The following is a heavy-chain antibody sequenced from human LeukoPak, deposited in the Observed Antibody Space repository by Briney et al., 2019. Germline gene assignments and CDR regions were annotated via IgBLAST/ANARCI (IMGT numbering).Heavy chain of an antibody. CDR3: AKGGDFWSGTTRYFDY. Sequence: GGSLSLSCATSGFTFSGYAMSWVRQAPGKGLEWVSTISTGGGSSYYADSVKGRFIISRDNSKNTLYLQMNSLRAEDTAVYYCAKGGDFWSGTTRYFDYWGQGTLVTVSS. J-gene: IGHJ4*02. CDR1: GFTFSGYA. D-gene: IGHD3-3*01. CDR2: ISTGGGSS. V-gene: IGHV3-23*01.